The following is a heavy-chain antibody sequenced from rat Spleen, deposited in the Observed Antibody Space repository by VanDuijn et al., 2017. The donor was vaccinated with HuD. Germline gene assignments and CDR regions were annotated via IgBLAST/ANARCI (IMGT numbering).Heavy chain of an antibody. J-gene: IGHJ2*01. Sequence: EVQLVESGGGLVQPGRSLKLSCVASGFTFNNYWMTWIRQAPGKGLEWIASITQSGGSTYYPDSVKGRFAISRDNAENSVYLQMNSLRSEDTATYYCAVSGYGYWGQGVMVTVSS. CDR3: AVSGYGY. D-gene: IGHD4-3*01. V-gene: IGHV5-31*01. CDR2: ITQSGGST. CDR1: GFTFNNYW.